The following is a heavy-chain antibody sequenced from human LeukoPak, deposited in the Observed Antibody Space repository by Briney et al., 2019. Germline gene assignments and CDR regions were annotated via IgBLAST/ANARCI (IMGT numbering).Heavy chain of an antibody. CDR3: ASQGDDGNSHWFDP. CDR2: IIPIFGTA. V-gene: IGHV1-69*05. J-gene: IGHJ5*02. Sequence: EASVKVSCKASGGTFSSYAISWVRQAPGQGLEWMGGIIPIFGTANYAQKFQGRVTITTDESTSTAYVELSSLRSEDTAVYYCASQGDDGNSHWFDPWGQGTLVTVSS. D-gene: IGHD3-16*01. CDR1: GGTFSSYA.